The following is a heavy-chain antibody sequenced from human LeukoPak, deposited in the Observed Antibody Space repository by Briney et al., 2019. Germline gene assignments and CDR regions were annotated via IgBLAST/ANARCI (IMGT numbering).Heavy chain of an antibody. Sequence: GSLRLSCAASGFTFSSYWMTWVRQAPGKGLEWVANIKQDGSEKYYVDSVKGRFTISRDDAKSSLYLQMNSLRAEDTAVYFCARGGSLSGYNVYWGQGTLSPSPQ. CDR3: ARGGSLSGYNVY. CDR1: GFTFSSYW. D-gene: IGHD3-22*01. CDR2: IKQDGSEK. V-gene: IGHV3-7*01. J-gene: IGHJ4*02.